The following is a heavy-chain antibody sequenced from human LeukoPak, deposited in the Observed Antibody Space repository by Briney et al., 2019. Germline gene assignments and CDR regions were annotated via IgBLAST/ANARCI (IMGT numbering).Heavy chain of an antibody. CDR2: IYSGGST. CDR1: GFTVSSNY. D-gene: IGHD6-13*01. V-gene: IGHV3-66*01. Sequence: GGSLRLSCAASGFTVSSNYMSWVRQAPGKGLEWVSVIYSGGSTYYADSVKGRFTISRDNSKSTLYLQMNSLRAEDTAVYYCARVGQELTRGGVDYWGQGTLVTVSS. J-gene: IGHJ4*02. CDR3: ARVGQELTRGGVDY.